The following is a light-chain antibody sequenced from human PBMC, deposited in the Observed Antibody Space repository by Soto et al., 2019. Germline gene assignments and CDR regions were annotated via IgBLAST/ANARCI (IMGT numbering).Light chain of an antibody. V-gene: IGKV1-33*01. CDR2: NGS. CDR1: QDISKH. J-gene: IGKJ5*01. CDR3: QQYANLPIT. Sequence: DIQLTQSPSSLSASVGDSVTITCQASQDISKHLKWYQQKPGEAPNLLLYNGSNWETGVPSRFSGSGSGTDFTFAISSLQPEDIATYYCQQYANLPITVGQGTRLEIK.